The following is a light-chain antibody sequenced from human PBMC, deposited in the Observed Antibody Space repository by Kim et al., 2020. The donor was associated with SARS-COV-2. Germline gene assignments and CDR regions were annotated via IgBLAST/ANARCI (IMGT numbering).Light chain of an antibody. CDR3: QVYDSNSDHWV. J-gene: IGLJ3*02. Sequence: SYELTQPPSGSVAPGKTAGITCGGNNIGSKSVQWDRQQPGQAPVLVSYYDSDRPSGIPERFSGSNSGNTATLTISRVEAGDEADYYCQVYDSNSDHWVFG. CDR2: YDS. V-gene: IGLV3-21*04. CDR1: NIGSKS.